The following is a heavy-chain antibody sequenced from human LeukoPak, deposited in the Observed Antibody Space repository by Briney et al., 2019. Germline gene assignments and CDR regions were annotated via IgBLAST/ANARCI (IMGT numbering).Heavy chain of an antibody. D-gene: IGHD6-13*01. CDR3: TKDFSNSWYSYYFDY. CDR1: GFTFSSYG. CDR2: ISYDGSNK. Sequence: GGSLRLSCAASGFTFSSYGMHWVRQAPGKGLEWVALISYDGSNKYYADSVKGRFTISRDNSRNTLYLQMNSLRAEDTAVYYCTKDFSNSWYSYYFDYWGQGTLVTVSS. V-gene: IGHV3-30*18. J-gene: IGHJ4*02.